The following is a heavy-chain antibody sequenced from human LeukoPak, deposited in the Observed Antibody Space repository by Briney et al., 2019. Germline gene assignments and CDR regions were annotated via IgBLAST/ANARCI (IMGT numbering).Heavy chain of an antibody. J-gene: IGHJ6*03. Sequence: EGSLRLPCAASGFTFGNYWMSWVRQAPGKGLEGVAYINQDGSETYYVDSVKGRFTIFRANAKNSLYLQMNSLTAEDTAVYYCARRDRAAAGYYYSYYYMGVWGKGTTVTVSS. CDR1: GFTFGNYW. V-gene: IGHV3-7*01. CDR2: INQDGSET. D-gene: IGHD6-13*01. CDR3: ARRDRAAAGYYYSYYYMGV.